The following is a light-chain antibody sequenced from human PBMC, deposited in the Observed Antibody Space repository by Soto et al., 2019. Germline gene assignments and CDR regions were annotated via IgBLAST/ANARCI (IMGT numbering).Light chain of an antibody. J-gene: IGKJ1*01. V-gene: IGKV3-11*01. Sequence: EIVLTQSPATLSLSPGERATLSCRASQSVSSYLARYQQKPGQAPRLLIYDASNRAIGIPARFSGSGSGTDFTLTIRRREPEDFAVYYCQRSSKGHLWAFGQGPRVGIK. CDR2: DAS. CDR3: QRSSKGHLWA. CDR1: QSVSSY.